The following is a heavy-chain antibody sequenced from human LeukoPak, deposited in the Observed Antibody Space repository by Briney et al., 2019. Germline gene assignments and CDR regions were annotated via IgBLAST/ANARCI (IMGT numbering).Heavy chain of an antibody. CDR1: GGSISSGGYY. V-gene: IGHV4-31*03. CDR2: IYYSGST. D-gene: IGHD3-3*01. CDR3: ARDHYDFWSGYSDRGMDV. J-gene: IGHJ6*02. Sequence: PSQTLSLTCTVSGGSISSGGYYWSWIRQHPGTGLEWIGYIYYSGSTHYNPSLKSRVTISVDTSKNQFSLKLSSVTAADTAVYYCARDHYDFWSGYSDRGMDVWGQGTTVTVSS.